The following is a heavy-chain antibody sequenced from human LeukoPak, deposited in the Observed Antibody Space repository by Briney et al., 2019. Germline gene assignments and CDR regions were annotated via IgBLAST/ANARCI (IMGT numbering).Heavy chain of an antibody. D-gene: IGHD3-9*01. V-gene: IGHV3-7*03. Sequence: GGSLRLSCAASGFTFSSYWMSWVRQAPGKGLEWVANIKQDGSEKYYVDSMKGRFTISRDNAKNSLYLQMNSLRAEDTAVYYCARGALYYDILTGYYSYLFDYWGQGTLVTVSS. CDR3: ARGALYYDILTGYYSYLFDY. CDR2: IKQDGSEK. J-gene: IGHJ4*02. CDR1: GFTFSSYW.